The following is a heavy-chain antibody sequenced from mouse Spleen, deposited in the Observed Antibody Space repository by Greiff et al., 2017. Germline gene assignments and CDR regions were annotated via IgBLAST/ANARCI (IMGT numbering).Heavy chain of an antibody. J-gene: IGHJ1*01. CDR1: GFTFSSYA. CDR2: ISSGGGNT. V-gene: IGHV5-9*04. D-gene: IGHD2-14*01. Sequence: EVKLVESGGGLVKLGGSLKLSCAASGFTFSSYAMSWVRQTPEKRLEWVATISSGGGNTYYPDSVKGRFTISRDNAKNTLYLQMSSLKSEDTAMYYCARHYRYDYWYFDVWGAGTTVTVAS. CDR3: ARHYRYDYWYFDV.